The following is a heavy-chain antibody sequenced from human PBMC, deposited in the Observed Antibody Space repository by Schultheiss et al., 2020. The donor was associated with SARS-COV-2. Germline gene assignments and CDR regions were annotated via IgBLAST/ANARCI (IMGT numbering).Heavy chain of an antibody. CDR1: GFTFSSYA. D-gene: IGHD4/OR15-4a*01. J-gene: IGHJ6*02. Sequence: GGSLRLSCAASGFTFSSYAMSWVRQAPGKGLEWVSVIYSGGSTYYADSVKGRFTISRDNSKNTLYLQMNSLRAEDTAVYYCARDSVLRPLYYYYGMDVWGQGTTVTVSS. CDR3: ARDSVLRPLYYYYGMDV. V-gene: IGHV3-66*01. CDR2: IYSGGST.